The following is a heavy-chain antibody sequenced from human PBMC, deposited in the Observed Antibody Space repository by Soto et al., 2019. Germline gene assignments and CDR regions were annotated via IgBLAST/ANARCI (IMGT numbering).Heavy chain of an antibody. CDR1: GGTFSSYA. CDR2: IIPIFGTA. Sequence: ASVKVSCKASGGTFSSYAISWVRQAPGQGLEWMGGIIPIFGTANYAQKFQGRVTITADESTSTAYMELSSLRSEDTAVYYCARKLPSGYYFDYWGQGTLVTVSS. J-gene: IGHJ4*02. V-gene: IGHV1-69*13. D-gene: IGHD3-3*01. CDR3: ARKLPSGYYFDY.